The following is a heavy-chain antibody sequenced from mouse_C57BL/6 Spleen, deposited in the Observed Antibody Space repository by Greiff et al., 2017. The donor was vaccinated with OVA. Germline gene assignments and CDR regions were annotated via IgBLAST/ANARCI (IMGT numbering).Heavy chain of an antibody. CDR1: GFTFSDFY. Sequence: EVKVVESGGGLVQSGRSLRLSCATSGFTFSDFYMEWVRQAPGKGLEWIAASRNKANDYTTEYSASVKGRFIVSRDTSQSILYLQMNALRAEDTAIYYCARDGGSYFDYWGQGTTLTVSS. CDR2: SRNKANDYTT. V-gene: IGHV7-1*01. CDR3: ARDGGSYFDY. J-gene: IGHJ2*01.